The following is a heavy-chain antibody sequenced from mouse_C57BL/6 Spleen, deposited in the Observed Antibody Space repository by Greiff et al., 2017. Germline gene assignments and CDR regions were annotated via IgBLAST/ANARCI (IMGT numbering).Heavy chain of an antibody. CDR2: IYPGDGDT. CDR1: GYAFSSSW. V-gene: IGHV1-82*01. CDR3: ARELGRGGYSFDY. D-gene: IGHD4-1*01. J-gene: IGHJ2*01. Sequence: VQLQESGPELVKPGASVKISCKASGYAFSSSWMNWVKQRPGQGLEWIGRIYPGDGDTNYNGKFKGKATLTADKSSSTAYMQLSSLTSEDSAVYFCARELGRGGYSFDYWGQGTTLTVSS.